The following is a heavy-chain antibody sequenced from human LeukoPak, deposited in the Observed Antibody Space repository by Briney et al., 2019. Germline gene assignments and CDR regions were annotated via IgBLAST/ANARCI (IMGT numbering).Heavy chain of an antibody. V-gene: IGHV3-23*01. CDR1: GFTFSGYG. CDR2: INGSGDRT. Sequence: GGSLRLSCAASGFTFSGYGMSWVRQAPGKGLQWVSSINGSGDRTYYADSVKGRFTISRDNSKNTLYLQMNSLRAEDTAVYYCAKLSGYYDSSGYYFHFDYWGQGTLVTVSS. J-gene: IGHJ4*02. D-gene: IGHD3-22*01. CDR3: AKLSGYYDSSGYYFHFDY.